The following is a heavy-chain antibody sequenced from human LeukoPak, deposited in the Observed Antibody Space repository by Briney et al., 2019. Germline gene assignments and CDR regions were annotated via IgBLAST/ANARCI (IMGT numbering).Heavy chain of an antibody. J-gene: IGHJ6*02. CDR3: ARGGYFDILTGYYQTQYYYPMDV. CDR2: TSYDGGNK. CDR1: AFTLSTYN. V-gene: IGHV3-30*03. D-gene: IGHD3-9*01. Sequence: PGGSLRLSCTASAFTLSTYNMNWVRQAPGKGLERVAVTSYDGGNKYYGDSVKGRFTISRDNSKSTLYLEVSSLRAEDTAVYYCARGGYFDILTGYYQTQYYYPMDVWGRGTTVTVSS.